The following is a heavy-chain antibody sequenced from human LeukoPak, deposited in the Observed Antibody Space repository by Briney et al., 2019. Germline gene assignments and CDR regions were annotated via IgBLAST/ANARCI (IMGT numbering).Heavy chain of an antibody. Sequence: GSLRLSCAASGFTFSSYSMNWVRQAPGRGLEWIGEINHSGSTNYNPSLKSRVTISVDTSKNQFSLKLSSVTAADTAVYYCARNYHDSSGYLGYFDYWGQGILVTVSS. D-gene: IGHD3-22*01. CDR3: ARNYHDSSGYLGYFDY. V-gene: IGHV4-34*01. CDR1: GFTFSSYS. J-gene: IGHJ4*02. CDR2: INHSGST.